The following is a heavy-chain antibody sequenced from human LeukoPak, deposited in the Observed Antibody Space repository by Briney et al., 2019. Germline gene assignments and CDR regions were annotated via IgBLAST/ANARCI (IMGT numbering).Heavy chain of an antibody. CDR2: MHHSGST. Sequence: SETLSLTCTVSGGSITTRSYYWGWIRQPPGKGLEWIGSMHHSGSTYYNPSLKSRVTTSVDTSKNQFSLKLSSVTAADTAVYYCARDPGAYYDSSGYLNWFDPWGQGTLVTVSS. CDR3: ARDPGAYYDSSGYLNWFDP. J-gene: IGHJ5*02. V-gene: IGHV4-39*07. D-gene: IGHD3-22*01. CDR1: GGSITTRSYY.